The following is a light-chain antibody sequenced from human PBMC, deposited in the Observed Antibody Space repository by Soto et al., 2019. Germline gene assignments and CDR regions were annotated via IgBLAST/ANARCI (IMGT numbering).Light chain of an antibody. CDR3: SKYNSGPLT. CDR1: QGISNY. J-gene: IGKJ5*01. CDR2: AAS. V-gene: IGKV1-27*01. Sequence: DIQMTQSPSSLSASVGDRVTITCRASQGISNYLAWYQQKPGKVPKLLIYAASTLQSGVPSRFRGRGSGNEFTPNISSPQPEDVATYYWSKYNSGPLTFGQGTRLEIK.